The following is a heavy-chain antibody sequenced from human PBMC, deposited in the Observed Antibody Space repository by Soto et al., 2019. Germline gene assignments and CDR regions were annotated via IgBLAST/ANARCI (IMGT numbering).Heavy chain of an antibody. CDR1: GGSISSGDYY. J-gene: IGHJ4*02. V-gene: IGHV4-30-4*01. D-gene: IGHD2-21*01. CDR2: IYYSGST. CDR3: ARRALESAGASPYFDY. Sequence: SETLSLTCTVSGGSISSGDYYWSWIRQPPGKGLEWIGYIYYSGSTYYNPSLKSRVTISIDTSKNQFSLKLSSVTAADTAVYYCARRALESAGASPYFDYWGKGTLVTVSS.